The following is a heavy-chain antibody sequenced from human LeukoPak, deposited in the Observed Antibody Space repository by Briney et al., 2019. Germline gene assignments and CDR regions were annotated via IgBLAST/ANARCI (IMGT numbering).Heavy chain of an antibody. V-gene: IGHV1-46*01. D-gene: IGHD3-10*01. CDR2: IHPSGGST. CDR1: GYIFTSHY. J-gene: IGHJ4*02. Sequence: GASVKVSCKASGYIFTSHYIHWARQAPGQGLEWMGIIHPSGGSTTYAQRFQGRVTMTRGTSTSTVYMELSSLRSDDTAVYYCARCDYGSGSYYFDYWGQGTLVTVFS. CDR3: ARCDYGSGSYYFDY.